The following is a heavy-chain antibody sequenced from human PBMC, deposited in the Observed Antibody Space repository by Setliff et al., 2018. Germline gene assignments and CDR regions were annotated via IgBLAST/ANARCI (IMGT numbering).Heavy chain of an antibody. J-gene: IGHJ6*03. D-gene: IGHD3-10*01. CDR3: AREGESGLWSRVLANYYYYYMDV. CDR2: INHSGST. Sequence: SETLSLTCAVYGGSFSGYYWSWIRQPPGKGLEWIGEINHSGSTNYNPSLKSRVTISVDTSKNQFSLKLSSVTAADTAVYYCAREGESGLWSRVLANYYYYYMDVWGKGTTVTV. V-gene: IGHV4-34*01. CDR1: GGSFSGYY.